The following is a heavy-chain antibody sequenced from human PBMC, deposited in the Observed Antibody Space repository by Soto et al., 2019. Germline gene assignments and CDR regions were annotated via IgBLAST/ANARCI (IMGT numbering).Heavy chain of an antibody. CDR1: GYTFTSYY. Sequence: ASVKVSCKASGYTFTSYYMHWVRQAPGQGLEWMGIINPSGGNTNYAQKFQGRVTMTTDTSTSTVYMELSSLISDDTAVYYCARDPPPPDYWGQGTLVTVSS. CDR2: INPSGGNT. J-gene: IGHJ4*02. V-gene: IGHV1-46*01. CDR3: ARDPPPPDY.